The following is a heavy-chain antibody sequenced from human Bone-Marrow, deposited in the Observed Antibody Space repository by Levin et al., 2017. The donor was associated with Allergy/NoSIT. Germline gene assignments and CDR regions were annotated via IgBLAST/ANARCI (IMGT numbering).Heavy chain of an antibody. CDR1: GFTFSSHS. V-gene: IGHV3-48*02. CDR3: ARATGSGRYPEDY. Sequence: PGGSLRLSCAASGFTFSSHSMNWVRQAPGKGLEWVSYISSSSSTIYYADSVKGRFTISRDNANNSLFLQMNSLRDEDTAVYYCARATGSGRYPEDYWGQGTLVTVSS. J-gene: IGHJ4*02. CDR2: ISSSSSTI. D-gene: IGHD3-10*01.